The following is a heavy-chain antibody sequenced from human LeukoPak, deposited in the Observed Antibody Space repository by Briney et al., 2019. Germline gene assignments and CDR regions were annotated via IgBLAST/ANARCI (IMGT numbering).Heavy chain of an antibody. CDR2: IYATGPT. J-gene: IGHJ4*02. V-gene: IGHV4-61*02. CDR1: GDSISSGDYY. D-gene: IGHD6-19*01. Sequence: SQTLSLTCTVSGDSISSGDYYWSWIRQPAGKRLEWIGRIYATGPTNYNPSLKSRVTISVDTTRNQFSLKLRSVTAADTAVYYCAVNLYSSGWYSDYWGQGTLVTVSS. CDR3: AVNLYSSGWYSDY.